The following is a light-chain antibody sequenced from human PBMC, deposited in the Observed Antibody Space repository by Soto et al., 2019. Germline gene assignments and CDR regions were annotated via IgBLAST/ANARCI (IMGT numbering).Light chain of an antibody. CDR1: QSISDY. J-gene: IGKJ1*01. Sequence: DIQMPQSPFTLSASEGARAIITCRASQSISDYLAWYQQKPGKAPKLLIYDASNLESGVPSTFSGSGSGTEFTLTISSLQPDDFATYYCQQYYTYWHMFGQGTKVDIK. V-gene: IGKV1-5*01. CDR3: QQYYTYWHM. CDR2: DAS.